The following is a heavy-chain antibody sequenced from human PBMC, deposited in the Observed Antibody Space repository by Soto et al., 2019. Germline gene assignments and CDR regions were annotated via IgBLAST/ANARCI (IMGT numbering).Heavy chain of an antibody. V-gene: IGHV4-38-2*01. CDR3: ARGSGGHSGWGHWSDP. J-gene: IGHJ5*02. Sequence: SDTLSLTGAVSVSSISSGYYWGWIRQSPGMGLEWIGSVYHTGTTYYTPSFQSRVTVSINTSNNQFSRKLRSVTAADAAVYYCARGSGGHSGWGHWSDPCGQGTLVTDYS. CDR1: VSSISSGYY. CDR2: VYHTGTT. D-gene: IGHD2-21*02.